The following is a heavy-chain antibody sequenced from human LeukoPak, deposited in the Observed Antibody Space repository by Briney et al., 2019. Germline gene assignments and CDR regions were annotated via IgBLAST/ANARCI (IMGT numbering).Heavy chain of an antibody. V-gene: IGHV4-59*11. CDR1: GGSISSHY. CDR2: LFDSVNT. Sequence: KPSETLSLTCTVSGGSISSHYWSWIRQPPGKGLEWIAYLFDSVNTKDNPSLQNRLTLSADTSKNQFSLRLSSVTAADTAVYYCATIKRGSIFGYFDFWGQGIKVTVSS. CDR3: ATIKRGSIFGYFDF. J-gene: IGHJ4*02. D-gene: IGHD5-18*01.